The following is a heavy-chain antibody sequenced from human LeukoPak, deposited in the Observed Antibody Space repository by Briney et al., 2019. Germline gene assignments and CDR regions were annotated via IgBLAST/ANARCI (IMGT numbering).Heavy chain of an antibody. V-gene: IGHV1-69*13. Sequence: SVKVSCKASGGTFSSYAISWVRQAPGQGLEWMGGIIPIFGTANYAQKFQGRVTITAHESTSTAYMELSSLRSEDTAVYYCARDRLATRWFDPWGQGTLVTVSS. CDR2: IIPIFGTA. J-gene: IGHJ5*02. CDR3: ARDRLATRWFDP. D-gene: IGHD6-19*01. CDR1: GGTFSSYA.